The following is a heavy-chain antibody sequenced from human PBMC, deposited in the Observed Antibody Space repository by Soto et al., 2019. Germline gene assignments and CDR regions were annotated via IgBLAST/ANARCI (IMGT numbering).Heavy chain of an antibody. J-gene: IGHJ4*02. CDR1: GFTFSRYD. Sequence: QGQLVESGGGVVQPGRSLRLYCAASGFTFSRYDMHWVRQAPGKGLEWVALIWYDGSNKYYADSVKGRFTISRDNSKNTLYLQMNSLRAEDMAVYYCARCGSGWYADYWGQGTLVTVSS. D-gene: IGHD6-19*01. CDR3: ARCGSGWYADY. V-gene: IGHV3-33*01. CDR2: IWYDGSNK.